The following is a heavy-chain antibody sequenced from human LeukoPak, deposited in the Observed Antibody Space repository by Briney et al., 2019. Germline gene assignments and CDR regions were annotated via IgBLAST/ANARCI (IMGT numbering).Heavy chain of an antibody. V-gene: IGHV6-1*01. D-gene: IGHD3-3*01. CDR1: GDSVSSNSAA. CDR3: ARNARFLEWLDYYFDY. CDR2: TYYRSKWYN. Sequence: SQTLSLTCAISGDSVSSNSAAWNWIRQSPSRGLEWLGRTYYRSKWYNDYAVSVKSRITINPDTSKNQFSLQLNSVTPEDTAVYYCARNARFLEWLDYYFDYWGQGTLVTVSS. J-gene: IGHJ4*02.